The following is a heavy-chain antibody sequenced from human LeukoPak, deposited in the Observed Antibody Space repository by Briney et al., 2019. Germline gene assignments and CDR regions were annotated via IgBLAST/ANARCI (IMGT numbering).Heavy chain of an antibody. CDR3: AREERFGELFRPNDY. V-gene: IGHV3-74*01. Sequence: PGGYLRLSCAASGFTFSSYWMHWVRQAPGKGLVWVSRINSDGSSTSYADSVKGRFTISRDNAKNTLYLQMNSLRAEDTAVYYCAREERFGELFRPNDYWGQGTLVTVS. CDR1: GFTFSSYW. CDR2: INSDGSST. D-gene: IGHD3-10*01. J-gene: IGHJ4*02.